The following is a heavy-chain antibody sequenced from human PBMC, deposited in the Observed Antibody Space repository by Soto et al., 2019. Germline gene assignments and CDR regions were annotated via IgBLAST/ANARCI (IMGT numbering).Heavy chain of an antibody. J-gene: IGHJ5*02. CDR3: ANGSIEYSASVDL. Sequence: EVQLLESGGDLVQPGGSLRLACAASGFSFSSYAMVWVRQAPGKGLEWVSVISARGGSAYFADAVKGRFTTSTDNYKKVLSLEMNSLRAEDAAIYFCANGSIEYSASVDLWGQGTLVLVSS. CDR2: ISARGGSA. CDR1: GFSFSSYA. D-gene: IGHD5-12*01. V-gene: IGHV3-23*01.